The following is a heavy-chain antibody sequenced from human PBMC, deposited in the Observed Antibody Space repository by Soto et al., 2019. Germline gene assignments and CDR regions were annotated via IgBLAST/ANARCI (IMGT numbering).Heavy chain of an antibody. V-gene: IGHV4-59*01. D-gene: IGHD3-10*01. CDR1: GGSISSYY. Sequence: SQTRSHTCTVSGGSISSYYWSWIRQPPGKGLEWIGYIYYSGSTNYNPSLKSRVTISVDTSKNQFSLKLSSVTAADTAVYYCARGVVRGVYGMDVWGQGTTVT. CDR2: IYYSGST. J-gene: IGHJ6*02. CDR3: ARGVVRGVYGMDV.